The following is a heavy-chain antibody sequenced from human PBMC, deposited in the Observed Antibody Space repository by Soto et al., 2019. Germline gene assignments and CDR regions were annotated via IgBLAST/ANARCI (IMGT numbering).Heavy chain of an antibody. J-gene: IGHJ4*02. V-gene: IGHV3-7*01. CDR3: ARESVEDYDYIWGSYRSYYFDY. Sequence: GGSLRLSCAASGFTFSSYWMSWVRQAPGKGLEWVANIKQDGSEKYYVDSVKGRFTISRDNAKNSLYLQMNSLRAEDTAVYYCARESVEDYDYIWGSYRSYYFDYWGQGTLVTVSS. CDR2: IKQDGSEK. D-gene: IGHD3-16*02. CDR1: GFTFSSYW.